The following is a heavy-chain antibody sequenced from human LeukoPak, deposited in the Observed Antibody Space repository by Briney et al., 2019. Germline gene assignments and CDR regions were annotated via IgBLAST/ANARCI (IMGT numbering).Heavy chain of an antibody. J-gene: IGHJ5*02. D-gene: IGHD3-10*01. CDR2: ISYDGSNK. CDR3: ARDLGGSGSYYLNWFDP. Sequence: PGGSLRLSCAASGFTFSSYAMSWVRQAPGKGLEWVAVISYDGSNKYYADSVKGRFTISRDNSKNTLYLQMNSLRAEDTAVYYCARDLGGSGSYYLNWFDPWGQGTLVTVSS. V-gene: IGHV3-30-3*01. CDR1: GFTFSSYA.